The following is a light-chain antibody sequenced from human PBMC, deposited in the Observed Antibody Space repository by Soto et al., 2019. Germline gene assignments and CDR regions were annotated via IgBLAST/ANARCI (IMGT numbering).Light chain of an antibody. CDR2: GAS. CDR1: QTVGRNF. Sequence: EIVLTQSPGTLSLSPGDRATLSCRASQTVGRNFLAWYQQKPGQAPRLLIHGASSRATGVPDRFSGSASGTDFILTIIRLEPEDFAVYYCQEYASAPLTFGGGTTVEIK. J-gene: IGKJ4*01. CDR3: QEYASAPLT. V-gene: IGKV3-20*01.